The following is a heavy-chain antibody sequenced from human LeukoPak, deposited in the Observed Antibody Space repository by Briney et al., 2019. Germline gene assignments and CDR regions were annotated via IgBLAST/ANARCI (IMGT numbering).Heavy chain of an antibody. CDR2: ISSSSSYI. V-gene: IGHV3-21*01. CDR3: ARDLVRCGGDCRSLYGMDV. Sequence: GGSLRLSCAASGFTFSSYSMNWVRQAPGKGLEWVSSISSSSSYIYYADSVKGRFTISRDNAKNSLYLQMNSLRAEDTAVYYCARDLVRCGGDCRSLYGMDVWGQGTTVTVSS. J-gene: IGHJ6*02. CDR1: GFTFSSYS. D-gene: IGHD2-21*02.